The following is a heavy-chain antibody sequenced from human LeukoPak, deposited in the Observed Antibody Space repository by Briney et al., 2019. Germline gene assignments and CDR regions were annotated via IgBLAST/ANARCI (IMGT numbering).Heavy chain of an antibody. J-gene: IGHJ3*02. D-gene: IGHD1-26*01. V-gene: IGHV4-34*01. CDR3: ARGQRSRPGVRKRNSGSYSHWTEPVLDAFDI. CDR1: GGSFSGYY. CDR2: INHSGST. Sequence: SETLSLTCAVYGGSFSGYYWSWIRQPPGKGLEWIGEINHSGSTNYNPSLKSRVTISVDTSKNQFSLKLSPVTAADTAVYYCARGQRSRPGVRKRNSGSYSHWTEPVLDAFDIWGQGTMVTVSS.